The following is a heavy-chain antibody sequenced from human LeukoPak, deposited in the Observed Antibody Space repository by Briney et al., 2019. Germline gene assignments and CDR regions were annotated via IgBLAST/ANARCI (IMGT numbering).Heavy chain of an antibody. CDR3: ARDTNDAFDI. CDR1: GGSISSYY. J-gene: IGHJ3*02. Sequence: PETLSLTCTVSGGSISSYYWSWIRQPPGKGLEWIGYIYYSGSTNYNPSPKSRVTISVDTSKNQFSLKLSSVTAADTAVYYCARDTNDAFDIWGQGTMVTVSS. V-gene: IGHV4-59*01. D-gene: IGHD1-1*01. CDR2: IYYSGST.